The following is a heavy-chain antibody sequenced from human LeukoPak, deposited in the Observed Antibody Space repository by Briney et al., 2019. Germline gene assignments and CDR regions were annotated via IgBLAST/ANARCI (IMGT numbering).Heavy chain of an antibody. CDR3: ARNRVRGEDY. CDR2: ISSSGSTI. D-gene: IGHD2-21*01. V-gene: IGHV3-48*03. J-gene: IGHJ4*02. CDR1: GFSVSTYE. Sequence: GGSLRLSCAASGFSVSTYEMNWVRQAPGKGLDWVSYISSSGSTIYYADSVKGRFTISRDNAKNSLYLQMNSLRAEDTAVYYCARNRVRGEDYWGQGTLVTVSS.